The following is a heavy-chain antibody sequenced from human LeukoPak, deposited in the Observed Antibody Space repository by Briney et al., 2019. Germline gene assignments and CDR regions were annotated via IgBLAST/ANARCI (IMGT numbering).Heavy chain of an antibody. V-gene: IGHV3-15*01. CDR1: GFTFSDAW. CDR2: IKSKTYGATT. J-gene: IGHJ6*02. CDR3: TTYGSGSPRGFYYGMDV. D-gene: IGHD3-10*01. Sequence: PGGSLRLSCAASGFTFSDAWMSWVRQAPGKGLEWVGRIKSKTYGATTDYAAPVKGRFTISRDDSKNMLYLQMNSLKIEDTAVYYCTTYGSGSPRGFYYGMDVWGQGTTVTVSS.